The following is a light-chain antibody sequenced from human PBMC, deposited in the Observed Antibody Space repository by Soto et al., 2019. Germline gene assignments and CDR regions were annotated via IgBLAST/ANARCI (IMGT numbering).Light chain of an antibody. J-gene: IGLJ1*01. CDR1: SSDVGGYNF. V-gene: IGLV2-14*03. Sequence: QSVLTQPASVSGSPGQSITISCTGTSSDVGGYNFVSWYQQHPGKAPKLMIYDVNNRPSGVSNRFSGSKSGNTASLTISWLQVEDEADYYCSSYTSSSTYVFGSGTKVTVL. CDR3: SSYTSSSTYV. CDR2: DVN.